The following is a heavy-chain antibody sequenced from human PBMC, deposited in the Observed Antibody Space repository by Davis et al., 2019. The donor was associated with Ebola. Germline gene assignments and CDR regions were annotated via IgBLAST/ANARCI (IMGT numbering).Heavy chain of an antibody. D-gene: IGHD4-11*01. CDR3: ARAAPETVPYSNYPPALLYYGMDV. CDR1: GYTFTSYG. V-gene: IGHV1-69*04. CDR2: IIPILGIA. J-gene: IGHJ6*02. Sequence: AASVKVSCKASGYTFTSYGISWVRQAPGQGLEWMGRIIPILGIANYAQKFQGRVTITADKSTSTAYMELSSLRSEDTAVYYCARAAPETVPYSNYPPALLYYGMDVWGQGTTVTVSS.